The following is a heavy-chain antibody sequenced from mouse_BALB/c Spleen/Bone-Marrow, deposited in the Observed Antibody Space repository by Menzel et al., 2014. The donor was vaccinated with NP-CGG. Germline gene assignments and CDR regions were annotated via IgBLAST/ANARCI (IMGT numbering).Heavy chain of an antibody. CDR2: IWAGGST. V-gene: IGHV2-9*02. D-gene: IGHD2-1*01. J-gene: IGHJ4*01. Sequence: VQVVESGPGLVAPSQSLSITCTVSGFSLTSYGVHWVRQPPGKGLEWLGAIWAGGSTNYNSALMSRLSISKDNSKSQVFLKMNSLQTDDTAMYYCARDRNGNYFYYAMDYWGQGTSVTSSS. CDR1: GFSLTSYG. CDR3: ARDRNGNYFYYAMDY.